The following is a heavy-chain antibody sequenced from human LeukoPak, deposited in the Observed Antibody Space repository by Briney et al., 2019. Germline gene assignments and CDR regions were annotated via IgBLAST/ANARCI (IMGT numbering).Heavy chain of an antibody. CDR3: ARDGLAAITFDY. CDR2: INSDGSST. V-gene: IGHV3-74*01. D-gene: IGHD5-24*01. J-gene: IGHJ4*02. Sequence: GGSLRLSCVDSGVTFSISWMHCGPPAPGKGVGCVSHINSDGSSTNYADSVKGRFTISRDNANNTLYLQMNSLRAEDTAVYYCARDGLAAITFDYWGQGILVTVSS. CDR1: GVTFSISW.